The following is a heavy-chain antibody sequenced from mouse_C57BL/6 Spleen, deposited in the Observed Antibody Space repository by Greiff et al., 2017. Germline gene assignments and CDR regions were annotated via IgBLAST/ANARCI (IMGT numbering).Heavy chain of an antibody. D-gene: IGHD3-3*01. Sequence: EVMLVESGGGLVKPGGSLKLSCAASGFTFSSYAMSWVRQTPEKMLEWVATISDGGSYTYYPDNVKGRFTISRDNAKNNLYLQMSHLKSEDTAMYYCARVGGRLFDYWGQGTTLTVSS. CDR3: ARVGGRLFDY. V-gene: IGHV5-4*03. CDR1: GFTFSSYA. CDR2: ISDGGSYT. J-gene: IGHJ2*01.